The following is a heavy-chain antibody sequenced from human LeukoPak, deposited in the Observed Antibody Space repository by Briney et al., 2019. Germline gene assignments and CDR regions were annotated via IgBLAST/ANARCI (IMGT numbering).Heavy chain of an antibody. CDR3: ARTDVRGATADY. CDR2: IYYSGST. CDR1: GGSISNFY. J-gene: IGHJ4*02. V-gene: IGHV4-39*07. D-gene: IGHD1-26*01. Sequence: PSETLSLTCTVSGGSISNFYWGWIRQPPGKGLEWIGSIYYSGSTYYNPSLKSRVTISVDTSKNQFSLKLSSVTAADTAVYYCARTDVRGATADYWGQGTLVTVSS.